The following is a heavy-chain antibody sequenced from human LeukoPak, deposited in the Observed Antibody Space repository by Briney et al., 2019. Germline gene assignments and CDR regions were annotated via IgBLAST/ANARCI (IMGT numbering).Heavy chain of an antibody. Sequence: SVKVSFKASGGTFTSYAISWVRQAPGQGLEWMGGIIPIFGTANYAQKFQGRVTITADESTSTAYMELSSLRSEDTAVYYCARDLELAAAGFSYYYYMDVWGKGTTVTVSS. D-gene: IGHD6-13*01. J-gene: IGHJ6*03. CDR3: ARDLELAAAGFSYYYYMDV. V-gene: IGHV1-69*13. CDR1: GGTFTSYA. CDR2: IIPIFGTA.